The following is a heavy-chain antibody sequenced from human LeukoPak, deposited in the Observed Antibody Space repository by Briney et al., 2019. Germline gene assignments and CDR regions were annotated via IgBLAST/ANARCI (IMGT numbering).Heavy chain of an antibody. V-gene: IGHV4-59*01. CDR2: IYYSGST. CDR1: GGSISSYY. Sequence: SETPSLTCTVSGGSISSYYWSWIRQPPGKGLEWIGYIYYSGSTNYNPSLKSRVTISVDTSKNQFSLKLSSVTAADTAVYYCARGGGHYYDSSGFYYWGQGTLVTVSS. D-gene: IGHD3-22*01. J-gene: IGHJ4*02. CDR3: ARGGGHYYDSSGFYY.